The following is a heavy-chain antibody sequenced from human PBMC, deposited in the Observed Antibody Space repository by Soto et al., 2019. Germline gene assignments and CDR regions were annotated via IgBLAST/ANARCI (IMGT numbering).Heavy chain of an antibody. Sequence: SETLSLTCTVSGGSISSGGYYWSWIRQHPGKGLEWIGYIYYSGSTYYNPSLKSRVTISVDTSKNQLSLKLSSVNAADTAVYYCASRGYSYGFSLGMDVWGQGTTVTVSS. CDR2: IYYSGST. CDR3: ASRGYSYGFSLGMDV. CDR1: GGSISSGGYY. J-gene: IGHJ6*02. D-gene: IGHD5-18*01. V-gene: IGHV4-31*03.